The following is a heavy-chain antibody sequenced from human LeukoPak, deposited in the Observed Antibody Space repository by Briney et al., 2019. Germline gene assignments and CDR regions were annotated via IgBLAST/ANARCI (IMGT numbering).Heavy chain of an antibody. V-gene: IGHV3-48*02. CDR3: ARDLNWGFDH. CDR1: GFTFSSYS. CDR2: LNGRSENI. Sequence: GGSLRLSCAASGFTFSSYSMNWVRQAPGKGLEWVSYLNGRSENINYADSVKGRFTISRDNAKNSLYLEMNSLRDEDTAVYYCARDLNWGFDHWGQGTLVTVSS. J-gene: IGHJ4*02. D-gene: IGHD7-27*01.